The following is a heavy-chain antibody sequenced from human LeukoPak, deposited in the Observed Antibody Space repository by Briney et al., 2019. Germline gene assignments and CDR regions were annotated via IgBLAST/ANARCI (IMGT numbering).Heavy chain of an antibody. D-gene: IGHD2-15*01. J-gene: IGHJ4*02. V-gene: IGHV3-48*04. CDR2: IGTSSTTI. Sequence: PGGSLRLSCAASGFTFSSYTMNWVRQPPGKGLEWVSNIGTSSTTIYYADSVKGRFTISRDNAKNSLYLQMNSLRAEDTAVYYCAKVRVGTAHFDYWGQGTLVTVSS. CDR3: AKVRVGTAHFDY. CDR1: GFTFSSYT.